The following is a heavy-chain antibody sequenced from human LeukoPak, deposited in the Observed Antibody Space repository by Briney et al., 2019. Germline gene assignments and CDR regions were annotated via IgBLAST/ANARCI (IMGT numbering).Heavy chain of an antibody. CDR3: AREACTNGVCQSAAFDI. J-gene: IGHJ3*02. D-gene: IGHD2-8*01. CDR2: NSGST. Sequence: SETLSLTCTVSGDSISYFYWGWIRQPPGKGLEWIGYNSGSTNYNPSLKSRVTISVDTSKNQFSLKLSSVTAADTAVYYCAREACTNGVCQSAAFDIWGQGTMVTVSS. V-gene: IGHV4-59*12. CDR1: GDSISYFY.